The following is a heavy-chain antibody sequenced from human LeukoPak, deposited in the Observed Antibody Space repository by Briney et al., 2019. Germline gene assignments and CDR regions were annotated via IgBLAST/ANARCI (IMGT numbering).Heavy chain of an antibody. CDR3: ARAYLQPEDYFDY. CDR1: GGSISSGGYY. CDR2: IYYSGST. Sequence: SETLSLTCTVSGGSISSGGYYWSWIRQHPGKGLEWIGYIYYSGSTYYNPSLKSRVTISVDTSKNRFSLKLSSVTAADTAVYYCARAYLQPEDYFDYWGQGTLVTVSS. J-gene: IGHJ4*02. D-gene: IGHD1-1*01. V-gene: IGHV4-31*03.